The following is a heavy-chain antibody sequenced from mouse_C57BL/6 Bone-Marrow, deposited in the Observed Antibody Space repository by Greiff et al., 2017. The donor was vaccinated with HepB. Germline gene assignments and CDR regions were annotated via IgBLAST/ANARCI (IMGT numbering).Heavy chain of an antibody. CDR2: INPGSGGT. J-gene: IGHJ1*03. D-gene: IGHD1-1*01. Sequence: QVQLKESGAELVRPGTSVKVSCKASGYAFTNYLIEWVKQRPGQGLEWIGVINPGSGGTNYNEKFKGKATLTADKSSSTAYMQLSSLTSEDSAVYFCARQYYYGRSYGGYFDVWGTGTTVTVSS. V-gene: IGHV1-54*01. CDR3: ARQYYYGRSYGGYFDV. CDR1: GYAFTNYL.